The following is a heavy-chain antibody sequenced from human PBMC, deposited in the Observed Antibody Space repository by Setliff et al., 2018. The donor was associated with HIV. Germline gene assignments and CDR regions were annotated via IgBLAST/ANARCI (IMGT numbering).Heavy chain of an antibody. CDR1: GYTFTTYD. V-gene: IGHV1-8*02. J-gene: IGHJ5*02. CDR2: MSPNSGNT. D-gene: IGHD2-15*01. Sequence: ASVKVSCKASGYTFTTYDIIWVRQATGQGLEWMGCMSPNSGNTGYAQKFRGRVSMTRNTSIGTAYMELSSLRSEDTAVYYCARDRFCSRGSCYEPNWFDPWGQGTLVTVSS. CDR3: ARDRFCSRGSCYEPNWFDP.